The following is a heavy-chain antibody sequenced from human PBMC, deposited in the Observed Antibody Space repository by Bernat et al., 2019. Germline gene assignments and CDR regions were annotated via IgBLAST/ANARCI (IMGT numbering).Heavy chain of an antibody. Sequence: EVQLLESGGGLVQPGGSLRLSCAASGFTFSTYAMNWVRQAPGKGLEWVSAISGSGSSTYYAGSVKGRFTVSRDNSKNTLYLQMNSLRAEDTAVYYCAKDIVVVPAAILGHGMDVWGQGTTVTVSS. V-gene: IGHV3-23*01. CDR3: AKDIVVVPAAILGHGMDV. J-gene: IGHJ6*02. CDR2: ISGSGSST. D-gene: IGHD2-2*01. CDR1: GFTFSTYA.